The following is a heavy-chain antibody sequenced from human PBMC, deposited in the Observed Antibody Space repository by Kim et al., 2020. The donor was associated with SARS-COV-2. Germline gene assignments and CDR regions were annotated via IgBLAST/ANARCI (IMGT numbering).Heavy chain of an antibody. CDR1: GFTFSSYA. CDR3: ARDLVGATNYYYYYYGMDV. D-gene: IGHD1-26*01. CDR2: ISYDGSNK. J-gene: IGHJ6*02. V-gene: IGHV3-30*04. Sequence: GGSLRLSCAASGFTFSSYAMHWVRQAPGKGLEWVAVISYDGSNKYYADSVKGRFTISRDNSKNTLYLQMNSLRAEDTAVYYCARDLVGATNYYYYYYGMDVWGQGTTVTVSS.